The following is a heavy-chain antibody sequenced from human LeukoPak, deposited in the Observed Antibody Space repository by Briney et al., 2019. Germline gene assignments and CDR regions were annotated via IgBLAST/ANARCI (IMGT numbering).Heavy chain of an antibody. CDR2: TYYRSKWYN. J-gene: IGHJ4*02. D-gene: IGHD6-13*01. CDR3: ARSAGGTVDY. CDR1: GDSVSSNSDA. Sequence: SQTLSLTCAISGDSVSSNSDAWNWIRQSPSRGLEWLGRTYYRSKWYNDYAVSVKGRITINPDTSRNQFSLHLNSVTPEDTAVYYCARSAGGTVDYWSQGTLVTVSS. V-gene: IGHV6-1*01.